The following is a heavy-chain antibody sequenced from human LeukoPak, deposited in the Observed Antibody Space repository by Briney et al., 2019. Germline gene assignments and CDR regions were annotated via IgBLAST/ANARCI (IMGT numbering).Heavy chain of an antibody. J-gene: IGHJ4*02. CDR1: GFTFSSYA. Sequence: PGGSLRLSCAASGFTFSSYAMSWLRQAPGKGLEWVSAISGSGGSTYYADSVKGRFTISRDNSKNTLYLQMNSLRAEDTAVYYCAKKLAVAGTVYFDYWGQGTLVTVSS. CDR3: AKKLAVAGTVYFDY. CDR2: ISGSGGST. V-gene: IGHV3-23*01. D-gene: IGHD6-19*01.